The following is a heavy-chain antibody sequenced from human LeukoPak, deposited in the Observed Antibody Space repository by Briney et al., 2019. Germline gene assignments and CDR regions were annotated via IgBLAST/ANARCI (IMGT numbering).Heavy chain of an antibody. V-gene: IGHV3-21*01. D-gene: IGHD2-2*01. CDR1: GFTFSSYS. J-gene: IGHJ4*02. Sequence: GGSLRLSCAASGFTFSSYSMNWVRQAPGKGLEWVSSISSSSSYIYYADSVKGRFTISRDNAKNSLYPQMNSLRAEDTAVYYCARVALKYCSRTSCYAGDYWGQGTLVTVSS. CDR2: ISSSSSYI. CDR3: ARVALKYCSRTSCYAGDY.